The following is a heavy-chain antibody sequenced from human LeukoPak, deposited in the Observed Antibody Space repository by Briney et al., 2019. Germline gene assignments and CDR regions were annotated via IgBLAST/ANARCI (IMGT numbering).Heavy chain of an antibody. CDR3: AKDREWAAILYLSAFDI. CDR1: GFTFSSYA. J-gene: IGHJ3*02. V-gene: IGHV3-23*01. CDR2: ISGIGGST. D-gene: IGHD2-21*02. Sequence: PGGSLRLSCAASGFTFSSYAMSWVRQAPGKGLEWVSAISGIGGSTYYADSVKGRFTISRDNSKNTLYLQMNSLRAEDTAVYYCAKDREWAAILYLSAFDIWGQGTMVTVSS.